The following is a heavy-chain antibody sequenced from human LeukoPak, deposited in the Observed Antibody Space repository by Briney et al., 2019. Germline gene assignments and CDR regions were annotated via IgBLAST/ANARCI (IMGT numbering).Heavy chain of an antibody. D-gene: IGHD3-22*01. V-gene: IGHV3-73*01. J-gene: IGHJ4*02. CDR1: GFTFSGSA. Sequence: GGSLRLSCAASGFTFSGSAMHWVRQASGKGLEWVGRIRSKANSYATAYAASVKGRFTISRDDSKNTAYLQMNSLRAEDTAVYYCAKSLSTYYYDSSGYDYWGQGTLVTVSS. CDR2: IRSKANSYAT. CDR3: AKSLSTYYYDSSGYDY.